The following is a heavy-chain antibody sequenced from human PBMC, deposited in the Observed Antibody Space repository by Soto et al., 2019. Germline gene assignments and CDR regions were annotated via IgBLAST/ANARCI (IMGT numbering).Heavy chain of an antibody. CDR2: ISYDGSNK. V-gene: IGHV3-30*18. J-gene: IGHJ5*02. CDR1: GFTFSSYG. Sequence: QVQLVESGGGVVQPGRSLRLSCAASGFTFSSYGMHWVRQAPGKGLEWVAVISYDGSNKYYADSVKGRFTISRDNSKNKLYLQRNSPGDEDTAVYYCAEEVGATCSQNSNRFDPWGQGTLVTVSS. D-gene: IGHD1-26*01. CDR3: AEEVGATCSQNSNRFDP.